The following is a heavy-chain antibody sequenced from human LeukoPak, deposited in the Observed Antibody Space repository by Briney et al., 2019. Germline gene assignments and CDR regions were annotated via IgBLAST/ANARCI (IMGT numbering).Heavy chain of an antibody. CDR2: IYTSGST. Sequence: PSETLSLTYTVSGGSISSGSYYWSWIRQPAGKGLEWIGRIYTSGSTNYNPSLKSRVTISVGTSKNQFSLKLSSVTAADTAVYYCARDERYCSSTSCYFRFDPWGQGTLVTVSS. V-gene: IGHV4-61*02. CDR3: ARDERYCSSTSCYFRFDP. D-gene: IGHD2-2*01. CDR1: GGSISSGSYY. J-gene: IGHJ5*02.